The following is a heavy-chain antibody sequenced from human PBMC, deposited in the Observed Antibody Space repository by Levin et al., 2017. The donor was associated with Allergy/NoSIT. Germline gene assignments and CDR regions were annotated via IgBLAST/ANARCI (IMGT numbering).Heavy chain of an antibody. V-gene: IGHV4-39*01. J-gene: IGHJ4*02. CDR2: IYYSGST. D-gene: IGHD5-12*01. Sequence: SQTLSLTCTVSGGSISSSSYYWGWIRQPPGKGLEWIGSIYYSGSTYYNPSLKSRVTISVDTSKNQFSLKLSSVTAADTAVYYCARHGGGYDSFIDYWGQGTLVTVSS. CDR3: ARHGGGYDSFIDY. CDR1: GGSISSSSYY.